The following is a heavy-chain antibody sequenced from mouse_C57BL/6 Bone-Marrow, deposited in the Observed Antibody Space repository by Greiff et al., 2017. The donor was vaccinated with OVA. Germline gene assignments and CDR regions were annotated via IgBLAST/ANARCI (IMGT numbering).Heavy chain of an antibody. CDR3: ARWALRRGAWFAY. V-gene: IGHV1-81*01. J-gene: IGHJ3*01. Sequence: VKLQESGAELARPGASVKLSCKASGYTFTSYGISWVKQRTGQGLEWIGEIYPRSGNTYYNEKFKGKATLTADKSSSTAYMELRSLTSEDAAVYFCARWALRRGAWFAYWGQGTLVTVSA. D-gene: IGHD1-2*01. CDR2: IYPRSGNT. CDR1: GYTFTSYG.